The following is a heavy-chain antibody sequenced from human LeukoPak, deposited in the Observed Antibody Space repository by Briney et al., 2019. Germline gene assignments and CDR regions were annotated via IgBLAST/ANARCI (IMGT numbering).Heavy chain of an antibody. D-gene: IGHD1-26*01. J-gene: IGHJ4*02. CDR2: ISGSGGST. Sequence: GGSLRLSRAASGFTFSSYAMSWVRQAPGKGLEWVSAISGSGGSTYYADSVKGRFTTSRDNSKNTLYLQMNSLRAEDTAVYYCAKDPRVGATNYFDYWGQGTLVTVSS. CDR3: AKDPRVGATNYFDY. CDR1: GFTFSSYA. V-gene: IGHV3-23*01.